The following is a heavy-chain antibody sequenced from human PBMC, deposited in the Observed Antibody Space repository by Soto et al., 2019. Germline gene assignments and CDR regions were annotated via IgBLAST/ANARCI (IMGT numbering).Heavy chain of an antibody. Sequence: QVQLVQSGAEVKKPGASVKVSCKASGYTFTSYGISWVRQAPGQGLEWMGWIRAYNGNTNYAQKLQGRVTMTTDTSTSTAYMELRSLRSDVTAVYYCARARWDGDPNLGVDYWGQGTLVSVSS. D-gene: IGHD4-17*01. CDR1: GYTFTSYG. CDR2: IRAYNGNT. CDR3: ARARWDGDPNLGVDY. J-gene: IGHJ4*02. V-gene: IGHV1-18*01.